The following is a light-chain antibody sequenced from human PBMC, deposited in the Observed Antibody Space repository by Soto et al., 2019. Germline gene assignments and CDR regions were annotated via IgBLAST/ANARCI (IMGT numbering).Light chain of an antibody. V-gene: IGKV1-12*01. CDR3: QQAHSFPLT. Sequence: DIQMTQSPSSVSASVGDRVTITCRASQGISNWLGWYQQKPGQAPKLLIYSASSLQSGGPSRFSGSGSGPEFSLTIRSLQPEDFATYYCQQAHSFPLTFGGGTKVEI. CDR2: SAS. CDR1: QGISNW. J-gene: IGKJ4*01.